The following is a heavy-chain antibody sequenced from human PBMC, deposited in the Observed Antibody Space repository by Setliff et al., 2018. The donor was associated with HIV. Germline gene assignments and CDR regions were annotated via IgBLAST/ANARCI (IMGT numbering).Heavy chain of an antibody. V-gene: IGHV4-38-2*01. CDR2: IYQSGSI. J-gene: IGHJ5*02. Sequence: NPSETLSLTCAASGYSINSGFSRAWIQQPPGQGPQWIGSIYQSGSIYYNPSLQSRVTISVDSSKNQFSLNLFSVTAADTAVYYCARPRRVRSRAWYWFDIWGQGTLVTVSS. CDR1: GYSINSGFS. D-gene: IGHD6-19*01. CDR3: ARPRRVRSRAWYWFDI.